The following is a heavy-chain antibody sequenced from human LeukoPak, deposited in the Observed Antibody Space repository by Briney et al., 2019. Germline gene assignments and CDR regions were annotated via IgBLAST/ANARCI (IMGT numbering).Heavy chain of an antibody. Sequence: GSLRLSCAASGFTFSDYTMNWVRQAPGKGLEWVSSISSGGTYKYYADSVKGRFTISRDNAQNSLYLQMNSLRAEDSSVHYCARPTTVTTISADAFDIWGQGTMVTVSS. CDR3: ARPTTVTTISADAFDI. V-gene: IGHV3-21*01. D-gene: IGHD4-17*01. CDR1: GFTFSDYT. J-gene: IGHJ3*02. CDR2: ISSGGTYK.